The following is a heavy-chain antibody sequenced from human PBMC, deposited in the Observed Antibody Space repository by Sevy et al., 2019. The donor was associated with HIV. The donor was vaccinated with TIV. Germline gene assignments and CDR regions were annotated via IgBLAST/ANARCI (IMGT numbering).Heavy chain of an antibody. Sequence: GGSLRLSCAASGFTFSSYWMHWVRQAPGKGLVWASRINSDGSSTSYAHSVKGRFTISRDNAKNTLYLQMNSLRAEDTAVYYCVTRKMATNYYYYMDVWGKGTTVTVSS. CDR1: GFTFSSYW. CDR2: INSDGSST. D-gene: IGHD5-12*01. V-gene: IGHV3-74*01. CDR3: VTRKMATNYYYYMDV. J-gene: IGHJ6*03.